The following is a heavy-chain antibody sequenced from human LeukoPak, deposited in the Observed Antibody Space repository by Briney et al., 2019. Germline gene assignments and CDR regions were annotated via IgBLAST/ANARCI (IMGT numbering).Heavy chain of an antibody. CDR2: ITSSGYT. D-gene: IGHD6-13*01. V-gene: IGHV4-59*08. J-gene: IGHJ4*02. CDR3: ARHAGADGSNWSYSDY. CDR1: GGSINYY. Sequence: PSETLSLTCTVSGGSINYYWSWIRQSPGKGLEWIGYITSSGYTNYNPSLRSRVTISLDTSRNQFSLKLYSVTAADTAVYYCARHAGADGSNWSYSDYWGQGTLVTVSS.